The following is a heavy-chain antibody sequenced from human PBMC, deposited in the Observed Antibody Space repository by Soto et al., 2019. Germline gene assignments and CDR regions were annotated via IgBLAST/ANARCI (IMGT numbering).Heavy chain of an antibody. V-gene: IGHV4-59*02. J-gene: IGHJ5*01. D-gene: IGHD6-13*01. CDR3: ARDGPPPLYSSSWYLSPLRGDIEWFDS. Sequence: SETLSLTCTVSGDSVRSYYWSWVRQPPGKGLEWIGFISYTGGTYYNPSLKSRVAMSVDTSKNQFALKLSSVIAADTAVYYCARDGPPPLYSSSWYLSPLRGDIEWFDSWGQGTLVTVSS. CDR2: ISYTGGT. CDR1: GDSVRSYY.